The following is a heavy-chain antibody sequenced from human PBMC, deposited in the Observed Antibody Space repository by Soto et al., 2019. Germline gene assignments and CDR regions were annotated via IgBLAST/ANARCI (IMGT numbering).Heavy chain of an antibody. CDR1: GGSISSSSYY. D-gene: IGHD3-16*01. CDR3: SRLGGGYSKPFYGMDV. J-gene: IGHJ6*02. CDR2: IYYSGST. V-gene: IGHV4-39*01. Sequence: PSETLSLTCTVSGGSISSSSYYWGWFRQPPGKRLEWIGSIYYSGSTYYNPSLKSRGTISVDTSKNQFSLKLSSVTAADTAVYYFSRLGGGYSKPFYGMDVWGQGTTVAVPS.